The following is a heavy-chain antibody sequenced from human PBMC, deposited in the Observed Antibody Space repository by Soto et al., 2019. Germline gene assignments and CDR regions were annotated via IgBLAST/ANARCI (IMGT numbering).Heavy chain of an antibody. V-gene: IGHV4-59*08. CDR3: ARHGGGGSGWYDH. D-gene: IGHD6-19*01. Sequence: SETLSLTCSVSGVSVSNYYWSWIRQTPGKGLEWMGYTLYNGDTNYNLSLNSRVTMSVDTSRNQFSLRLTSVTASDTAVYYCARHGGGGSGWYDHWGQGTLVTVSS. CDR1: GVSVSNYY. J-gene: IGHJ5*02. CDR2: TLYNGDT.